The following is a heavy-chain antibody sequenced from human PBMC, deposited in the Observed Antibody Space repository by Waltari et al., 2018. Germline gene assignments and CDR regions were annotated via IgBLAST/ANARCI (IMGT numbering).Heavy chain of an antibody. D-gene: IGHD2-21*01. CDR2: IHYDGST. V-gene: IGHV4-34*01. CDR3: ARYGEVPPNYFFDF. CDR1: GESFSGYF. J-gene: IGHJ4*01. Sequence: QVQLHQWVAGLLKPSETLSLTCAVSGESFSGYFWSWIRQPPGKGLEWLGAIHYDGSTNYKPSLKSRLSLSVDTTKKHFSLRLTSVTAADTGMYFCARYGEVPPNYFFDFWGQGIRVTVSS.